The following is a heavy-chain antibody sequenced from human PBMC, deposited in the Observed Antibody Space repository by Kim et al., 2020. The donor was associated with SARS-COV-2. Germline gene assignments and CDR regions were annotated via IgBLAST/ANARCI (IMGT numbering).Heavy chain of an antibody. CDR2: INGDGTTT. CDR1: GFTFSSYW. J-gene: IGHJ4*02. CDR3: TRGGGQLGAYGLDQ. D-gene: IGHD6-6*01. Sequence: GGSLRLSCAVSGFTFSSYWMHWVRQAPGKGLVWVSRINGDGTTTTYADSVKGRFTISRDNAKNTLFLQVDSLSADDTAVYYCTRGGGQLGAYGLDQWGQG. V-gene: IGHV3-74*01.